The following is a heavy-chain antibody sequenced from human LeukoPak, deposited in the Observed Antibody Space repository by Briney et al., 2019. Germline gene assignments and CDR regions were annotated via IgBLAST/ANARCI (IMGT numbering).Heavy chain of an antibody. V-gene: IGHV4-59*01. Sequence: SETLSLTCTVSGGSISGYYWTWIRQPPGKGLEWIAYINYSGSTNYNPSLKSRVTISVDTSKNQFSLRLSSVTAADTAVYYCARLRGNYFPDYWGQGTLVTVSS. CDR1: GGSISGYY. J-gene: IGHJ4*02. CDR3: ARLRGNYFPDY. CDR2: INYSGST. D-gene: IGHD4-11*01.